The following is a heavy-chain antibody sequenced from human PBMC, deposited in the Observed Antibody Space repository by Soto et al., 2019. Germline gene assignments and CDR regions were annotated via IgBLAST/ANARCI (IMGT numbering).Heavy chain of an antibody. CDR3: ARDPGSSGRFDS. CDR2: ISYSSTYI. V-gene: IGHV3-21*01. Sequence: DVQLVESGGGLVKPGGSLRLSCAASRFSFSNYAMNLVRQAPGKGLEWVSSISYSSTYIFYSDSVKGRFTISRDNAENSLYLQMNSLRVDDTAVYYCARDPGSSGRFDSWGQGTLVTVSS. CDR1: RFSFSNYA. J-gene: IGHJ4*02. D-gene: IGHD3-22*01.